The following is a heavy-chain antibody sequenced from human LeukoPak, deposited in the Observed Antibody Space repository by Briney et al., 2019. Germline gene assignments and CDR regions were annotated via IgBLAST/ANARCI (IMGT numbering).Heavy chain of an antibody. D-gene: IGHD2-15*01. CDR3: ARAPIVVVATGWFDP. J-gene: IGHJ5*02. CDR1: GYSISSGYY. Sequence: SETLSLTCTVSGYSISSGYYWSWIRQPAGKGLEWIGRIYTSGNTNYNPSLKSRVTISVDTSKNQFSLKLSSVTAANTAVYYCARAPIVVVATGWFDPWGQGTLVTVSS. V-gene: IGHV4-61*02. CDR2: IYTSGNT.